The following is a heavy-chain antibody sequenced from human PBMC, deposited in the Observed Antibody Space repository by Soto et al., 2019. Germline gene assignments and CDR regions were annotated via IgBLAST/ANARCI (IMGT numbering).Heavy chain of an antibody. Sequence: QVQLVESGGGVVQPGRSLRLSCAASGFTFSTHGMHWVRQAPGKGLEWVAAIWYDGSNKYYAESVKGRFTISRDNSNNTLYLQMNSLRAEDTAVYYCAREAKEYYSDYWGQGTLVTVSS. V-gene: IGHV3-33*01. CDR3: AREAKEYYSDY. CDR2: IWYDGSNK. D-gene: IGHD3-10*01. J-gene: IGHJ4*02. CDR1: GFTFSTHG.